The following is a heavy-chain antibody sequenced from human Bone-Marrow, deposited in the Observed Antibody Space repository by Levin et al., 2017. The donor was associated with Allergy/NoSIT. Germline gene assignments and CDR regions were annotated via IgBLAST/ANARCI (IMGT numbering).Heavy chain of an antibody. J-gene: IGHJ4*02. CDR1: GFSFDNSG. CDR2: ISYDGSDK. Sequence: SGESLKISCAASGFSFDNSGMHWVRQAPGKGLEWVALISYDGSDKDYADSVKGRFTISRDNSKNTLSLQMNFLSAEDTAVYYCARDRVRPLGYCSSSSCLNFDYWGQGTLVTVSS. D-gene: IGHD2-2*01. CDR3: ARDRVRPLGYCSSSSCLNFDY. V-gene: IGHV3-30*03.